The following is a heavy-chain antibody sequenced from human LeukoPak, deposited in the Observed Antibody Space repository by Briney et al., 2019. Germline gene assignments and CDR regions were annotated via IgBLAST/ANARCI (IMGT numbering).Heavy chain of an antibody. J-gene: IGHJ3*02. Sequence: GGSLRLSCAASGFTFNSYWMSWVRQAPGKGLEWVANIKQDGSEKYCVDSVKGRFTISRDNAKNSLYLQMNSLTAEDTAVFYCARDVWPAFDIWGQGTMVTVSS. CDR1: GFTFNSYW. D-gene: IGHD2-21*01. CDR3: ARDVWPAFDI. CDR2: IKQDGSEK. V-gene: IGHV3-7*01.